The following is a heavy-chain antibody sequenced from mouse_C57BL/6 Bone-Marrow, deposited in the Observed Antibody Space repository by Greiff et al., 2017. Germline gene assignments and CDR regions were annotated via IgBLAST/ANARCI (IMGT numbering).Heavy chain of an antibody. D-gene: IGHD1-1*02. CDR1: GYTFTDYY. Sequence: EVQLQQSGPVLVKPGASVKMSCKASGYTFTDYYMNWVKQSHGKSLEWIGVINPYNGGTSYNQKFQGKATLTVDKSSSTAYMELNSLTSEDAAVYYCARRGWAFDYWGQGTTLTVSS. CDR2: INPYNGGT. J-gene: IGHJ2*01. CDR3: ARRGWAFDY. V-gene: IGHV1-19*01.